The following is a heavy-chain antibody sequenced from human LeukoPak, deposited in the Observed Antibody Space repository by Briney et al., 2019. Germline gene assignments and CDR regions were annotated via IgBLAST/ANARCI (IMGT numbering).Heavy chain of an antibody. CDR1: GYTFTNYY. J-gene: IGHJ4*02. D-gene: IGHD1-1*01. CDR3: ARPIGIGAGVYYFDY. V-gene: IGHV1-46*01. Sequence: GASVKVSCKTSGYTFTNYYIHWVRQAPGQGLEWMGVIKPSGGGATYAQKFQGRVTMTRDTSTSTVYMELSSLRSEDTAVYYCARPIGIGAGVYYFDYWGQGTLVTVSP. CDR2: IKPSGGGA.